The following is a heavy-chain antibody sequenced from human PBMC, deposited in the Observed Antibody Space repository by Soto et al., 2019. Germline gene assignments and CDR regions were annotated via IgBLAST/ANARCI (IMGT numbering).Heavy chain of an antibody. Sequence: QVQLVQSGDEVKKPGASVKVSCKASGYIFVNYGIAWVRQAPGQGLEWMGWISPYTGNTHSASKVQGRHTMTTDTSTSTAYRDLGSLTSDDPAVYYCVMVANYVTPTPQDVWGQGTTVTVSS. CDR2: ISPYTGNT. J-gene: IGHJ6*02. V-gene: IGHV1-18*01. CDR1: GYIFVNYG. CDR3: VMVANYVTPTPQDV. D-gene: IGHD3-16*01.